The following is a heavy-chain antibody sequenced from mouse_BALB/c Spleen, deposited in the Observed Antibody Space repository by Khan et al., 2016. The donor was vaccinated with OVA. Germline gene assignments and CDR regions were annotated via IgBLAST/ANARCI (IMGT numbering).Heavy chain of an antibody. CDR1: GYSFTSYY. J-gene: IGHJ3*01. CDR2: IDPFSGGI. D-gene: IGHD2-2*01. CDR3: TRHGYVAWFTY. Sequence: EVKLLESGPELMKPGASVKMSCKASGYSFTSYYIHWVKSHGKSLEWIGYIDPFSGGITYNQKFKGKATLTVDKSSNTAYIHLSNLTSEDSAVYYCTRHGYVAWFTYWGQGTLVIVSA. V-gene: IGHV1S135*01.